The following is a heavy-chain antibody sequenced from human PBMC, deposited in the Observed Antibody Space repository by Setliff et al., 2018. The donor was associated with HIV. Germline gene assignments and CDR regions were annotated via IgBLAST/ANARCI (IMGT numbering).Heavy chain of an antibody. V-gene: IGHV3-33*06. CDR3: AKAWGSGYPSFESALMFDV. J-gene: IGHJ6*04. CDR2: IWYDGSDK. CDR1: GFTFSIYG. D-gene: IGHD3-3*01. Sequence: GGSLRLSCAASGFTFSIYGMHWVRQAPGKGLEWVAVIWYDGSDKYYADSVKGRFTISRDNSKNTVYLQMNSLRAEDTAVYYCAKAWGSGYPSFESALMFDVWGKGTTVTVSS.